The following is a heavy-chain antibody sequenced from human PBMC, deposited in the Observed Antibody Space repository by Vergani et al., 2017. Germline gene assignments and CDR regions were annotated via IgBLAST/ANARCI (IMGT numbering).Heavy chain of an antibody. CDR2: IRRRSEHYAT. CDR3: SAQTQSGHDY. Sequence: EVQLMESGGGWAQPGGSLRLSCAASGFVFSESPIHWVRQVPGKGLEWLGHIRRRSEHYATAYGPSLLGRTTISRDYSTNTAYLQLSSLGTDDTAIYFCSAQTQSGHDYWGQGTLVAVSS. CDR1: GFVFSESP. V-gene: IGHV3-73*01. J-gene: IGHJ4*02. D-gene: IGHD3-3*01.